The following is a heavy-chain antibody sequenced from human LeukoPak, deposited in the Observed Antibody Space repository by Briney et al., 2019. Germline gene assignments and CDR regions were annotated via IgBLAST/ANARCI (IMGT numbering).Heavy chain of an antibody. CDR2: IYHSGST. CDR1: GGSISSGGYY. J-gene: IGHJ5*02. D-gene: IGHD6-13*01. V-gene: IGHV4-30-2*01. CDR3: ARGGWPPGIHP. Sequence: SQTLSLTCTVSGGSISSGGYYWSWIRQPPGKGLEWIGYIYHSGSTYYNPSLKSRVTISVDRSKNQFSLRLSSVTAADTAVYYCARGGWPPGIHPWGQGTLVTVSS.